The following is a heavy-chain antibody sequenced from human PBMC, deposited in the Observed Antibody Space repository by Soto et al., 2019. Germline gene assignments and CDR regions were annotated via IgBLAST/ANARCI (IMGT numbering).Heavy chain of an antibody. V-gene: IGHV3-21*01. J-gene: IGHJ4*02. CDR1: GFTFRSSN. Sequence: GGSLRLSCAASGFTFRSSNMNCVRQGPGKGLEWVSSISGSSSYIYYADSVKGRFTISRDNAKNSLYLQMNSLRAEDTAVYYCARVVYYDSSGYQYWGQGNLVPGSS. CDR3: ARVVYYDSSGYQY. CDR2: ISGSSSYI. D-gene: IGHD3-22*01.